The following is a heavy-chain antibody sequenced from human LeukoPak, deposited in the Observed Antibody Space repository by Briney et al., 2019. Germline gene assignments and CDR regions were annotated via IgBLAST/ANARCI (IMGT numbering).Heavy chain of an antibody. Sequence: GGSLRLSCAASGFTFDDYAMHWVRQAPGKGLEWVSGISWNSGSIGYADSVKGRFTISRDNAKNSLYLQMNSLRAEDTALYYCAKDMSHPGYSSGWGNFDYWGQGALVTVSS. CDR1: GFTFDDYA. D-gene: IGHD6-19*01. CDR2: ISWNSGSI. J-gene: IGHJ4*02. CDR3: AKDMSHPGYSSGWGNFDY. V-gene: IGHV3-9*01.